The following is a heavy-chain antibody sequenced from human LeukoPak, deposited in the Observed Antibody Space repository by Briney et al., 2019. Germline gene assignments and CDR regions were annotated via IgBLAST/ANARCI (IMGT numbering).Heavy chain of an antibody. CDR2: IYHSGST. Sequence: ETLSLTCTVSGGSIINYYWSWIRQPPGKGLEWIGYIYHSGSTNYNPSLKSRVTISVDTSKNQFSLKLSSVTAADTAVYYCARDKRYGDYYFDYWGQGTLVTVSS. D-gene: IGHD4-17*01. CDR1: GGSIINYY. V-gene: IGHV4-59*01. CDR3: ARDKRYGDYYFDY. J-gene: IGHJ4*02.